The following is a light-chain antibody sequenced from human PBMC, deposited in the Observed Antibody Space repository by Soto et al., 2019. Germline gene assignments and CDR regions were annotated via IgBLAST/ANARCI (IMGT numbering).Light chain of an antibody. J-gene: IGLJ2*01. CDR1: TSNIENNY. Sequence: QSVLTQPPSVSAAPGQKVTISCSGSTSNIENNYVSWYQQLPGTAPKLLIYDNNKRPSGIPDRFSGFKSGTSATLGITGLQTGDDAIYYCGTWDSSLSAGVVFGGGTKVTVL. CDR3: GTWDSSLSAGVV. CDR2: DNN. V-gene: IGLV1-51*01.